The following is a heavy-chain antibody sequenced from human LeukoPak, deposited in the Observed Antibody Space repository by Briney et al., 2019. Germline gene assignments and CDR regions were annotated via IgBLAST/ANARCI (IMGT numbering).Heavy chain of an antibody. V-gene: IGHV3-64*01. CDR1: GFTFSSYA. D-gene: IGHD6-13*01. J-gene: IGHJ6*03. Sequence: PGGSLRLSCAASGFTFSSYAMHWVRQAPGKGLEYVSAISSNGGSTYYANSVKGRFTISRNNSKNTLYLQMGSLRAEDMAVYYCARLAAAGTFYYYYMDVWGKGTTVTVSS. CDR3: ARLAAAGTFYYYYMDV. CDR2: ISSNGGST.